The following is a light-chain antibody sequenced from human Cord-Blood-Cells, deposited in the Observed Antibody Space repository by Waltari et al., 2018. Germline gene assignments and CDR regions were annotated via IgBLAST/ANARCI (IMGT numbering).Light chain of an antibody. CDR2: EGS. CDR3: CSYAGSSTV. CDR1: SSDVGSYNL. V-gene: IGLV2-23*01. J-gene: IGLJ2*01. Sequence: QSALTQPASVSGSPGQSITIPCTGTSSDVGSYNLVSWYQQHPGKAPKLMLYEGSKRPSGVSNRFSGSKSGNTASLTISGLQAEDEADYYCCSYAGSSTVFGGGTKLTVL.